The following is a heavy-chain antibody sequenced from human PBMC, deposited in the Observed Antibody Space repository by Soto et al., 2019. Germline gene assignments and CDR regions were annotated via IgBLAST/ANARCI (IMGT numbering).Heavy chain of an antibody. J-gene: IGHJ4*02. CDR1: GFTFSDYY. D-gene: IGHD5-12*01. CDR3: ARDRRGSTSNAIFFDY. CDR2: MSGSTSYT. Sequence: QVQLVESGGGLVKPGGSLTLSCAASGFTFSDYYMSWIRQAPGKGLEWISYMSGSTSYTNYADSVKGRFTISRDNAKNSLYLQMNSLRAEDTAVYYCARDRRGSTSNAIFFDYWGQGTLVTVSS. V-gene: IGHV3-11*06.